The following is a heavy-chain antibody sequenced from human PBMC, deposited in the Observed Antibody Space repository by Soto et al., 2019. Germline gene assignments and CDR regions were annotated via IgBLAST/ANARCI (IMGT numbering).Heavy chain of an antibody. CDR1: GGSISSGGYS. CDR3: ARVALRFGEKEKGYYFDY. CDR2: IYHSGST. D-gene: IGHD3-10*01. J-gene: IGHJ4*02. V-gene: IGHV4-30-2*01. Sequence: QLQLQDSCSGLVKPSHTLSLTCAVSGGSISSGGYSWSWIRQPPGTGPEWIGYIYHSGSTYYNPSLKSRVTISVDRSKNQFSLKLSSVTAADTAVYYWARVALRFGEKEKGYYFDYWGQGTLVTVSS.